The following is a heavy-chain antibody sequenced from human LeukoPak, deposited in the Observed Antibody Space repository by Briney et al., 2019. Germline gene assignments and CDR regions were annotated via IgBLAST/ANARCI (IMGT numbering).Heavy chain of an antibody. CDR3: ASGEYYDLWSGYYVD. CDR2: IYDSGAT. D-gene: IGHD3-3*01. J-gene: IGHJ4*02. V-gene: IGHV4-39*02. Sequence: PETLSLTCTVSRGSITSRSYYWAWIRQPPRKGLEWIGSIYDSGATSYNPSLESRVTISVDTSKNHFSLKLSSVTAADTAVYYCASGEYYDLWSGYYVDWGQGTLVTVSA. CDR1: RGSITSRSYY.